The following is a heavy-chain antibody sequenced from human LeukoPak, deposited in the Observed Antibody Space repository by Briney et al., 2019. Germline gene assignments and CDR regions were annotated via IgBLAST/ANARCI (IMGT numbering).Heavy chain of an antibody. CDR1: GGSISSSNNY. D-gene: IGHD6-19*01. V-gene: IGHV4-39*01. CDR2: IYYSGST. J-gene: IGHJ4*02. Sequence: SETLSLTCTVSGGSISSSNNYWGWLRQPPGKGLEWIGNIYYSGSTHYNPSLKTRVTISVDTSKNQFSLKLSSVTAADTAVYYCANIPRYGHSSGWYGTKGNYYFDYWGQGTLVTVSS. CDR3: ANIPRYGHSSGWYGTKGNYYFDY.